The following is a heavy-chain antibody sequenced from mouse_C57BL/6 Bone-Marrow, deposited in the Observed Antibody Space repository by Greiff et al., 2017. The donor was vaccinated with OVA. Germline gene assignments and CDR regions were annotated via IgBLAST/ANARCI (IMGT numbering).Heavy chain of an antibody. Sequence: VQLQQSGPGLVQPSQSLSITCTVSGFSLTSYGVHWVRQSPGQGLEWLGVIWSGGSTDYNAAFISRLSISKDNSKSQVFFKMNSLQADDTAIYYCARNGDFDVWGTGTTVTVSS. CDR3: ARNGDFDV. CDR2: IWSGGST. J-gene: IGHJ1*03. V-gene: IGHV2-2*01. CDR1: GFSLTSYG.